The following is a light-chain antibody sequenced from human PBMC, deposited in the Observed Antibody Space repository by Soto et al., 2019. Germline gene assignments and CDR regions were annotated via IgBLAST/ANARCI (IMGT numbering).Light chain of an antibody. CDR1: SSNIGSKT. Sequence: QPVLTQPPSGSGTPGQRVPISCSESSSNIGSKTVNWYQQLPGTAPKLLIYSNYQRPSGVPDRFSGSKSGTSASLAISGLQSENEADYYCSAWDASLNGYVFGTGTKVTVL. V-gene: IGLV1-44*01. CDR3: SAWDASLNGYV. CDR2: SNY. J-gene: IGLJ1*01.